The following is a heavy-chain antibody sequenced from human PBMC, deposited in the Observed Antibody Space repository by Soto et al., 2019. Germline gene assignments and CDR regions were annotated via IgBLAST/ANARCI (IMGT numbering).Heavy chain of an antibody. CDR3: TKDSGYRRSPLYFDY. CDR2: IKSKTDGGTI. Sequence: EVQLVESGGGLVKPGGSLRLSCAASGFTFSNAWMTWVRQAPGKGLEWVGRIKSKTDGGTIDYAAPVKGRFTVSRDDSKTTLNLKMNSLKPEDTAVYYCTKDSGYRRSPLYFDYGGQGTQVTVSS. V-gene: IGHV3-15*01. D-gene: IGHD5-12*01. CDR1: GFTFSNAW. J-gene: IGHJ4*02.